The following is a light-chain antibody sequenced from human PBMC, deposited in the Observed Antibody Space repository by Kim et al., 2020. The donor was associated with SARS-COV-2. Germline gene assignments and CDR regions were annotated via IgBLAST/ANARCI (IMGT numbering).Light chain of an antibody. J-gene: IGKJ4*01. CDR3: QKYSTGHS. CDR1: QSVGSN. V-gene: IGKV3-15*01. CDR2: GAS. Sequence: EIVMTQSPATLSVSPGERATLSCRASQSVGSNLAWYQQKPGQAPRLLIYGASTRATDIPARISGSGSGTEFTLTISSLQSEDFAVYYCQKYSTGHSFGGGTKVDIK.